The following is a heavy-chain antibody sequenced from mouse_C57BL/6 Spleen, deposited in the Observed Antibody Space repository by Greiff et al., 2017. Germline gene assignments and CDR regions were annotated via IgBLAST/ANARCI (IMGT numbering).Heavy chain of an antibody. Sequence: QVQLQQSGPELVKPGASVKISCKASGYAFSSSWMNWVKQRPGKGLEWIGRIYPGDGDTNYNGKFKGKATLTADKSSSTAYMQLSSLTSEDSAVYFCASEGYGSSYDYWGQGTTLTVSS. CDR2: IYPGDGDT. CDR1: GYAFSSSW. D-gene: IGHD1-1*01. CDR3: ASEGYGSSYDY. V-gene: IGHV1-82*01. J-gene: IGHJ2*01.